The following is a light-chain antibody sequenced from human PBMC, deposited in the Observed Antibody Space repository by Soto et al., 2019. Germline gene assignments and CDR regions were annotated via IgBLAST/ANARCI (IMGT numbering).Light chain of an antibody. V-gene: IGKV3-15*01. Sequence: EIILTQPPATLSVSPGETATLSCRASQSVSSSLAWYQQTPGRAPRLLIYGASNRATDIPTRFSGSGSGTEFTLTISSLQSEDFAVYYCQQYNNWPPLTFGGGTKVEIK. J-gene: IGKJ4*01. CDR2: GAS. CDR1: QSVSSS. CDR3: QQYNNWPPLT.